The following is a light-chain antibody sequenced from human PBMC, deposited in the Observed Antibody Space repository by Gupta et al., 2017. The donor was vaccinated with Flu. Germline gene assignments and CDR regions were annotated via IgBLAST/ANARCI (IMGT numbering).Light chain of an antibody. J-gene: IGLJ3*02. CDR2: EVN. V-gene: IGLV2-14*01. CDR1: SSDVGVYNY. CDR3: SSYTNSNTWV. Sequence: QSALTQPASVSGSPGQSITISCTGTSSDVGVYNYVSWYQQHPGKAPKLMIYEVNNRPSGVSNRFSGSKSGNTASLAISGLRAEDEADYYCSSYTNSNTWVFGGGTRLTGL.